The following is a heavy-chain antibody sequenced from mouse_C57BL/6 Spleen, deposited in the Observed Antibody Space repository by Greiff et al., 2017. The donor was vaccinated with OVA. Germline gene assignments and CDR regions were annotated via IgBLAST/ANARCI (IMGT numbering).Heavy chain of an antibody. CDR1: GYTFTSYW. V-gene: IGHV1-50*01. CDR2: IDPSDSYT. Sequence: QVQLQQPGAELVKPGASVKLSCKASGYTFTSYWMQWVKQRPGQGLAWIGEIDPSDSYTNYTQKFKGKATLTVYTSSSTAYMQLSSLTSEDSAVYYCARSLYGSSLYYFDYWGQGTTLTVSS. CDR3: ARSLYGSSLYYFDY. J-gene: IGHJ2*01. D-gene: IGHD1-1*01.